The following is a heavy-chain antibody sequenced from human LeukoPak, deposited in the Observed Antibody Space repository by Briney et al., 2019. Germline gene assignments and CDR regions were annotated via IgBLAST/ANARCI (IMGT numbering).Heavy chain of an antibody. V-gene: IGHV1-69*01. D-gene: IGHD2-15*01. CDR1: GGTFSSYA. Sequence: ASVKVSCKASGGTFSSYAISWVRQAPGQGLEWMGGIIPIFGTANYAQKFQGRATITADESTSTAYMELSSLRSDDTAVYYCARGYCSGGSCYSAAENWFDPWGQGTLVTVSS. CDR2: IIPIFGTA. CDR3: ARGYCSGGSCYSAAENWFDP. J-gene: IGHJ5*02.